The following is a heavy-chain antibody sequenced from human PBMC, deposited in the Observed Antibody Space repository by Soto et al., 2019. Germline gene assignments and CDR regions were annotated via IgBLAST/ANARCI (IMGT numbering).Heavy chain of an antibody. CDR1: GFTFSNYA. J-gene: IGHJ3*02. D-gene: IGHD6-13*01. CDR3: AIIATSGGGDAFDI. CDR2: ILSDEINK. V-gene: IGHV3-30-3*01. Sequence: QVQLVESGGGVVQPGRSLRLSCAASGFTFSNYAMHWVRQAPGKGLEWVAAILSDEINKYYADSVKGRFTISRDNSKNTLYLQVNSLRPEDTAVSYCAIIATSGGGDAFDIWGQGTMVTVSS.